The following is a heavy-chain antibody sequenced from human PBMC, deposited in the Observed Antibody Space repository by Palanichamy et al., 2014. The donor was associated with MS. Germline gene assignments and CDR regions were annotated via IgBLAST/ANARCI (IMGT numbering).Heavy chain of an antibody. Sequence: EVQLLESGGGLVQPGGSLRLSCAASGFTFSSYAMSWVRQAPGKGLEWVSAISGSGGSTYYADSVKGRFTISRDNSKNTLYLQMNSLRAEDTAVYYCAKGVVVVTVRYWYFDLWGRGTLVTVSS. CDR1: GFTFSSYA. CDR2: ISGSGGST. CDR3: AKGVVVVTVRYWYFDL. D-gene: IGHD2-21*02. V-gene: IGHV3-23*01. J-gene: IGHJ2*01.